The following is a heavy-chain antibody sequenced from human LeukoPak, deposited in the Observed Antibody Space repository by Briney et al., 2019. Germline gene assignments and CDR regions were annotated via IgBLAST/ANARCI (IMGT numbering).Heavy chain of an antibody. Sequence: GGSLRLSCKASGFTFGDYAMSWVRQAPGKGLEWVGFVRSKAYGGTTEYAASVKGRFTISRDDSRSIAYLQMNSLKTEDTAVYYCTHDSSAYAYCFDYWGLGTLVTVSS. CDR2: VRSKAYGGTT. J-gene: IGHJ4*02. V-gene: IGHV3-49*04. D-gene: IGHD3-22*01. CDR3: THDSSAYAYCFDY. CDR1: GFTFGDYA.